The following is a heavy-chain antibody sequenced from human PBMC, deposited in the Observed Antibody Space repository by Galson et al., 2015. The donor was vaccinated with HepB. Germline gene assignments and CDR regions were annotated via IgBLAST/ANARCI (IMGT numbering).Heavy chain of an antibody. CDR1: GFTFSDYY. D-gene: IGHD3-3*01. J-gene: IGHJ6*02. Sequence: SLRLSCAASGFTFSDYYMSWIRQAPGKGLEWVSYISSSSSYTNYADSVKGRFTISRDNAKNSLYLQMNSLRAEDTAVYYCARDRRFLADYYGMDVWGQGTTVTVSS. CDR3: ARDRRFLADYYGMDV. CDR2: ISSSSSYT. V-gene: IGHV3-11*06.